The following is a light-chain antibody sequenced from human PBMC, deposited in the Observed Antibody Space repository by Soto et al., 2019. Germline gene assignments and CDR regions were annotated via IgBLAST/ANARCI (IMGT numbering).Light chain of an antibody. CDR3: QQTYTTRVYT. J-gene: IGKJ2*01. V-gene: IGKV1-39*01. CDR1: QSISIN. CDR2: DAS. Sequence: DIILTQSPTSLSASIGDTVTIACRSSQSISINLNWYQHRPGEAPKVLIYDASTLAPGAPSRFSGSGVGTDFTLTISGLQLEDFATYYCQQTYTTRVYTFGQGTKLEF.